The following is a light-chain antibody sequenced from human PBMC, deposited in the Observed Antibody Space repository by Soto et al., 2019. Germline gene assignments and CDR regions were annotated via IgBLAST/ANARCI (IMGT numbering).Light chain of an antibody. CDR1: QSVSSTY. Sequence: EIVLTQSPGTLSLSPGERATLSCRASQSVSSTYLAWYQQNPGQAPRLLIYGASSRATGIPDRFSGSGSGKDFTLTSSRLEPEDFAVYFCQQYGSSSYTFGQGTKLEIK. CDR3: QQYGSSSYT. J-gene: IGKJ2*01. CDR2: GAS. V-gene: IGKV3-20*01.